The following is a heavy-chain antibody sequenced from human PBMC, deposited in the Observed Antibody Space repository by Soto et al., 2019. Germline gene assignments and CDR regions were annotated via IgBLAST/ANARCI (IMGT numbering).Heavy chain of an antibody. CDR2: IWYDGSNK. Sequence: PRWSLRLSCAASGFTCSSYGMHWFRQAPGKGLEWVAVIWYDGSNKYYADSVKGRFTISRDNSKNTLYLQMNSLRAEDTAVYYCARDLRYCSSTSCYRLPYYYGMDVWGQGTTVTVSS. J-gene: IGHJ6*02. CDR1: GFTCSSYG. V-gene: IGHV3-33*01. D-gene: IGHD2-2*01. CDR3: ARDLRYCSSTSCYRLPYYYGMDV.